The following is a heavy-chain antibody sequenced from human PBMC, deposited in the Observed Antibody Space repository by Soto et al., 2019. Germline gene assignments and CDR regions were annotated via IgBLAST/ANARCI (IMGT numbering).Heavy chain of an antibody. D-gene: IGHD2-2*02. CDR2: IRSKAYGGTT. V-gene: IGHV3-49*04. J-gene: IGHJ4*02. CDR3: TRDGSEIVVVPAAIGY. CDR1: GFTFGDYA. Sequence: PGGSLRLSCSASGFTFGDYAMSWVRQAPGKGLEWVGFIRSKAYGGTTEYAASVKGRFTISRDDSKSIAYLQMNSLKTEDTAVYYCTRDGSEIVVVPAAIGYWGQGTLVPVSS.